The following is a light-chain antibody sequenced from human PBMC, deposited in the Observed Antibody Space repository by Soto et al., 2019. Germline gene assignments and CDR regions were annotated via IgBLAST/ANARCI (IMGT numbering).Light chain of an antibody. Sequence: QSVLTQPAPVSGSPGQSITISCAGTMRDVGAYNLVSCYQQHPGRALQLIIYEVRHRPSGISFRFSGSKSGNTASLTISGLQAADEADYYCSSYTSKSSLIFGGGTKVTVL. J-gene: IGLJ2*01. V-gene: IGLV2-14*01. CDR1: MRDVGAYNL. CDR3: SSYTSKSSLI. CDR2: EVR.